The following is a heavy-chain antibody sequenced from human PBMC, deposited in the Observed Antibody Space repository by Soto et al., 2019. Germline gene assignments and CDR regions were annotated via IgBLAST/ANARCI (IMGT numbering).Heavy chain of an antibody. Sequence: EVPLVESGGGLVQPGGSLRLSCAASGFTFSSYWMYWVRQTPGKGLVWVSRITSDGSSASYADSVKGRFTISRDNAKNTLSLQMNSLRAEDTAVYYCARLKGATDPFDYWGQGTLVTVSS. CDR2: ITSDGSSA. CDR1: GFTFSSYW. D-gene: IGHD1-26*01. J-gene: IGHJ4*02. V-gene: IGHV3-74*01. CDR3: ARLKGATDPFDY.